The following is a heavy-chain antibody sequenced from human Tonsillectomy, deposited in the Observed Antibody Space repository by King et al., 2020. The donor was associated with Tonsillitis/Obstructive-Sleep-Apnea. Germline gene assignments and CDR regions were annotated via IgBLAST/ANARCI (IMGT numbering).Heavy chain of an antibody. D-gene: IGHD1-26*01. V-gene: IGHV3-74*01. J-gene: IGHJ4*02. Sequence: VQLVESGGGLVQPGGSLRLSCAASGFTFSHYWMHWVRQAPGRGLVWVSRITTDGSSTWYADSVKGRFTTSRDNARDTLYLQMDSLRAEDTAIYYCARAAPGSGNSYFDSWGQGTLVTVSA. CDR1: GFTFSHYW. CDR2: ITTDGSST. CDR3: ARAAPGSGNSYFDS.